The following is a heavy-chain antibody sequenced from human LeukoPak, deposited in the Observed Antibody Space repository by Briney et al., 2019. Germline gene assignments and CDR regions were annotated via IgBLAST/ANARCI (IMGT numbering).Heavy chain of an antibody. CDR3: AKDMCVACYGNFHYYGMDV. CDR1: GFTFSSYG. J-gene: IGHJ6*02. D-gene: IGHD2-2*01. CDR2: IRYDGSET. V-gene: IGHV3-30*02. Sequence: PGGSLRLSCAASGFTFSSYGMHRVRQAPGRGLEWLTFIRYDGSETYSADSVQGRFTVSRDNSKNTLYLQMTSLRPEDTAVYFCAKDMCVACYGNFHYYGMDVWGQGTTVTVSS.